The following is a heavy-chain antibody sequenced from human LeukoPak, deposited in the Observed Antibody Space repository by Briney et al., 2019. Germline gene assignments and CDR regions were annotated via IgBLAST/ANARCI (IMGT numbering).Heavy chain of an antibody. V-gene: IGHV4-31*03. J-gene: IGHJ4*02. CDR3: ASGASYCSSTSCYLRGYSNYYFDY. D-gene: IGHD2-2*01. CDR2: IYYSGSP. Sequence: SETRSLTCTFSGGSIGSGGYYWSGIPQPPGKGLEWIGDIYYSGSPYYNPSLKSRVTISVDTSKNQFSLKLSSVTAADTAVYYCASGASYCSSTSCYLRGYSNYYFDYWGQGTLVTVPS. CDR1: GGSIGSGGYY.